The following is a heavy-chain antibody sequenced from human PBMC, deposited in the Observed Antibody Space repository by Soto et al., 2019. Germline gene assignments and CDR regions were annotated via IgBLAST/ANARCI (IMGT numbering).Heavy chain of an antibody. V-gene: IGHV4-34*01. CDR1: GGSFSGYY. CDR2: INHSGST. D-gene: IGHD3-22*01. J-gene: IGHJ2*01. Sequence: QVQLQQWGAGLLKPSETLSLTCAVYGGSFSGYYWSWIRQPPGKGLEWIGEINHSGSTNYNPSLKSRVTISVDTSKNQFSLKLSSVTAADTAVYYCARGKKYYYDSSGYYSRYWYFDLWGRGTLFTVSS. CDR3: ARGKKYYYDSSGYYSRYWYFDL.